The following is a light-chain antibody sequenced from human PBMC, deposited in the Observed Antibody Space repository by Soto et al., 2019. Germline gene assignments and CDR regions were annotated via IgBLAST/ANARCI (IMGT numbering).Light chain of an antibody. CDR2: AAS. Sequence: IQLTQSPSSLSASVGDRVTITCRASQGISSYLAWYQQKPGKVPKLLIYAASTLQSGVPSRFSGSGSGTDFTLTISSLQPEDVATYYCQKYNSAPLTFGGGTKVDI. V-gene: IGKV1-27*01. CDR3: QKYNSAPLT. J-gene: IGKJ4*01. CDR1: QGISSY.